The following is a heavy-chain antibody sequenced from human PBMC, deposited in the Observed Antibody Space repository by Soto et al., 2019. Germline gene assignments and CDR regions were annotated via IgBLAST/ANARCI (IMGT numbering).Heavy chain of an antibody. J-gene: IGHJ6*02. CDR1: GGSVSTGNYN. V-gene: IGHV4-61*01. Sequence: SETLSLTCTVSGGSVSTGNYNWSWVRQTPGKVLAWIGNIFFTGSTHYNPSLASRVTISVDTSKNQFSLELRSVTAADTAVYYCARDGHGMDVWGQGTTVTVSS. CDR3: ARDGHGMDV. CDR2: IFFTGST.